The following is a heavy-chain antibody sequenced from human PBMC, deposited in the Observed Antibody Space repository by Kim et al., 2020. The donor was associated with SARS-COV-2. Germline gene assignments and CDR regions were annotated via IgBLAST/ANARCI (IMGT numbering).Heavy chain of an antibody. D-gene: IGHD1-1*01. Sequence: GGSLRLSCAASGFIFNSYGMNGVRQAPGNGMAWVASTNRPGIEKYYMDSTRCRFTISRANDKNFVYLEMRSLRVDDTDRYFCVINIGNDTFDSWVQGTLVTVS. J-gene: IGHJ4*02. V-gene: IGHV3-7*03. CDR3: VINIGNDTFDS. CDR1: GFIFNSYG. CDR2: TNRPGIEK.